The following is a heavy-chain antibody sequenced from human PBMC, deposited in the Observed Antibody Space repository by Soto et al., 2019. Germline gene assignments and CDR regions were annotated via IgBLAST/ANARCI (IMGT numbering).Heavy chain of an antibody. V-gene: IGHV1-69*13. CDR1: GGTFSSYA. Sequence: VASVKVSCKASGGTFSSYAISWVRQAPGQGLEWMGGIIPIFGTANYAQKFQGRVTITADESTSTAYMELSSLRSEDTAVYYCARVGYCSGGSCFFDPWGQGTLVTV. CDR2: IIPIFGTA. J-gene: IGHJ5*02. D-gene: IGHD2-15*01. CDR3: ARVGYCSGGSCFFDP.